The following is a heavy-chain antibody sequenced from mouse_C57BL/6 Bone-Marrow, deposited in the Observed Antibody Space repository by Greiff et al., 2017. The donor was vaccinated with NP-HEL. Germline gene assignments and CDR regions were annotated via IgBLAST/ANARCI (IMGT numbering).Heavy chain of an antibody. CDR1: GYTFTGYW. CDR3: AREGTVVAADWYFDV. J-gene: IGHJ1*03. Sequence: VQLQQSGAELMKPGASVKLSCKATGYTFTGYWIEWVKQRPGHGLEWIGEILPGSGRTNYNEKFKGKATFTADTSSNTAYMQLSSLTTEDSAIYYCAREGTVVAADWYFDVWGTGTTVTVSS. D-gene: IGHD1-1*01. V-gene: IGHV1-9*01. CDR2: ILPGSGRT.